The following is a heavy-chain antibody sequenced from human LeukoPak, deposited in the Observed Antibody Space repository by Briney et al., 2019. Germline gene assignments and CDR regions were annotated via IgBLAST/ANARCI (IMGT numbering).Heavy chain of an antibody. CDR2: IKRTTEGGTT. CDR1: GFTFSSYG. Sequence: GGSLRLSCAASGFTFSSYGMHWVRQAPGKGLEWVGRIKRTTEGGTTDYAAPVKGRFTISRDDSKNTLYLQMNSLKTEDTAVYYCTTGSDYGDFPYYYYYGMDVWGQGTTVTVSS. V-gene: IGHV3-15*01. J-gene: IGHJ6*02. D-gene: IGHD4-17*01. CDR3: TTGSDYGDFPYYYYYGMDV.